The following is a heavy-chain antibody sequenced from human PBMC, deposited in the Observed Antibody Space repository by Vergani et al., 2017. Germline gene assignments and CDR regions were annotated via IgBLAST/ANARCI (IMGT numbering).Heavy chain of an antibody. CDR2: ISSSSSTI. Sequence: EVQLVESGGGLVQPGGSLRLSCAASGFTFSSYSMNWVRQAPGKGLEWVSYISSSSSTIYYADSVKCRFTISRDNAKNSLYLQMNSLRAEDTAVYYCARVGILTGYYNEDNWFDPWGQGTLVTVSS. J-gene: IGHJ5*02. CDR3: ARVGILTGYYNEDNWFDP. D-gene: IGHD3-9*01. CDR1: GFTFSSYS. V-gene: IGHV3-48*01.